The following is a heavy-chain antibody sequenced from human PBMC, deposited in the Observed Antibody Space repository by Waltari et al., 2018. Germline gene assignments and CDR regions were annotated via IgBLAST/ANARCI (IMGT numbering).Heavy chain of an antibody. CDR1: GFTVSSNY. Sequence: EVQLVESGGGLIQPGGSLRLSCAASGFTVSSNYMSWVSQAPGKGLEWVSVIYSGGSTYYADSVKGRFTISRDNSKNTLYLQMNSLRAKDTAVYYCARDSKKVGATIDAFDIWGQGTMVTVSS. CDR2: IYSGGST. V-gene: IGHV3-53*01. D-gene: IGHD1-26*01. J-gene: IGHJ3*02. CDR3: ARDSKKVGATIDAFDI.